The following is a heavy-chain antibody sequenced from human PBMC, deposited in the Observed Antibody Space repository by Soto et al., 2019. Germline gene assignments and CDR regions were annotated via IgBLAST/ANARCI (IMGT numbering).Heavy chain of an antibody. V-gene: IGHV4-31*03. D-gene: IGHD5-12*01. CDR3: ARVRYSGYDWFHFDY. J-gene: IGHJ4*02. CDR2: IYYSGST. CDR1: GGSISSGGYY. Sequence: SETLSLTCTVSGGSISSGGYYWSWIRQHPGKGLEWIGYIYYSGSTYYNPSLKSRVTISVDTSKNQFSLKLSSVTAADTAVYYCARVRYSGYDWFHFDYWGQGTLVTVSS.